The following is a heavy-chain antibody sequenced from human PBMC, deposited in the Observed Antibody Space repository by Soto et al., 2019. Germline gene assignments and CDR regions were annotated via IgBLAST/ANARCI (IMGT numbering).Heavy chain of an antibody. D-gene: IGHD3-3*01. CDR2: IYYSGST. Sequence: RSLTCTVSSGSISRYYWSWIRQPPGKGLEWIGYIYYSGSTNYNPSLKSRVTISVDTSKNQFSLKLSSVTAADTAVYYCARVVPSYDFWSGHHYGMDVWGQGTTVTVYS. V-gene: IGHV4-59*01. J-gene: IGHJ6*02. CDR1: SGSISRYY. CDR3: ARVVPSYDFWSGHHYGMDV.